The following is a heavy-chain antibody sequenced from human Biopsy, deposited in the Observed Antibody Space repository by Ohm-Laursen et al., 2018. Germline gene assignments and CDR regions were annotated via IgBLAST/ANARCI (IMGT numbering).Heavy chain of an antibody. CDR3: ARGSSYGYDFDY. D-gene: IGHD5-18*01. CDR1: GGSVSSGSYY. Sequence: SDTLSLTCTVSGGSVSSGSYYWSWIRQPPGKRLEWIGNIYYSGSTNFNPSLKSRVTISVDTSKNQFSLKLSSVTAADTAVYFCARGSSYGYDFDYWGQGTLVAVSS. CDR2: IYYSGST. V-gene: IGHV4-61*01. J-gene: IGHJ4*02.